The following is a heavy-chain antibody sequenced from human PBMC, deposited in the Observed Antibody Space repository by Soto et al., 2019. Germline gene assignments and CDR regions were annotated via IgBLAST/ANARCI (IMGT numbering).Heavy chain of an antibody. V-gene: IGHV4-59*01. D-gene: IGHD1-1*01. Sequence: SETLSLTCTVSGGSISSYYWSWIRQPPGKGLEWIGYIYYSGSTNYNPSLKSRVTISVDTSKNQFSLKLSSVTAADTAVYYCARVAPQRERFYYYYYMDVWGKGTTVTVSS. CDR2: IYYSGST. CDR3: ARVAPQRERFYYYYYMDV. CDR1: GGSISSYY. J-gene: IGHJ6*03.